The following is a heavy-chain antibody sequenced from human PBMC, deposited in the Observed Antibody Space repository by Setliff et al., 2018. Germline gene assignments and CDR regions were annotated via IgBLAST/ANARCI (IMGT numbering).Heavy chain of an antibody. J-gene: IGHJ6*03. D-gene: IGHD6-19*01. V-gene: IGHV1-18*01. CDR3: ARDLYSSGWYGIDYYHYYMDV. CDR2: ISAYNGNT. Sequence: ASVKVSCKASGYTFTSYGISWVRQAPGQGLEWMGWISAYNGNTNYAQKLQGRVTMTTDTSTSTAYMELRSLRSDDTAVYYCARDLYSSGWYGIDYYHYYMDVWGKGTTVTVSS. CDR1: GYTFTSYG.